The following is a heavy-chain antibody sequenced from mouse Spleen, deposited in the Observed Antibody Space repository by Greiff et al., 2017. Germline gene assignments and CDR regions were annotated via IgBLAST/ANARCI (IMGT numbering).Heavy chain of an antibody. CDR2: ISGGGSYT. V-gene: IGHV5-9-2*01. J-gene: IGHJ3*01. CDR3: ASRRHLYGTFAY. CDR1: GFTFSSYG. D-gene: IGHD2-1*01. Sequence: EVQVVESGGGLVKPGGSLKLSCAASGFTFSSYGMSWVRQTPEKRLEWVATISGGGSYTYYPDSVKGRFTISRDNAKNNLYLQMSSLRSEDTALYYCASRRHLYGTFAYWGQGTLVTVSA.